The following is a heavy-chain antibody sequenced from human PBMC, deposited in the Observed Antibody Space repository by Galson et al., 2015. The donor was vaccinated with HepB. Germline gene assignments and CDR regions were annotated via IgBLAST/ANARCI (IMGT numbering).Heavy chain of an antibody. J-gene: IGHJ4*02. V-gene: IGHV3-30*04. CDR3: ARDLGIYDYVWGGFDY. D-gene: IGHD3-16*01. CDR2: ISYDGSNK. CDR1: GFTFSSYA. Sequence: SLRLSCAASGFTFSSYAMHWVRQAPGKGLEWVAVISYDGSNKYYADSVKGRFTISRDNSKNTLYLQMNSLRAEDTAVYYCARDLGIYDYVWGGFDYWGQETLITVSS.